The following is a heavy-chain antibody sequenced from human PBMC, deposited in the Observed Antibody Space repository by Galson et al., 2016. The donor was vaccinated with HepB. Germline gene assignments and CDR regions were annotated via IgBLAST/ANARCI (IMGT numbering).Heavy chain of an antibody. Sequence: SLRLSCAASGFTFCRYGMHWVRQAPGKGLEWVAVIPYDGGDKHYADSVKGRFTVSRDNSKNTLFLQMNSLRVEDTAVYYCAKLDCGRDCPRDDWGQGTQVTVS. D-gene: IGHD2-21*02. J-gene: IGHJ4*02. V-gene: IGHV3-30*19. CDR1: GFTFCRYG. CDR3: AKLDCGRDCPRDD. CDR2: IPYDGGDK.